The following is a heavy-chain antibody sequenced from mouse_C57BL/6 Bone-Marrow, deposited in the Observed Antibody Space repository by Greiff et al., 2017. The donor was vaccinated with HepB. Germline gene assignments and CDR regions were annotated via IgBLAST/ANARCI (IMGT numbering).Heavy chain of an antibody. CDR3: ARKPRRPVVAPEGYAMDY. Sequence: VQLQQSGAELMKPGASVKLSCKATGYTFTGYWIEWVKQRPGHGLEWIGEILPGSGSTNYNEKFKGKATFTADTSSNTAYMQLSSLTTEDSAIYYCARKPRRPVVAPEGYAMDYWGQGTSVTVSS. CDR1: GYTFTGYW. J-gene: IGHJ4*01. V-gene: IGHV1-9*01. CDR2: ILPGSGST. D-gene: IGHD1-1*01.